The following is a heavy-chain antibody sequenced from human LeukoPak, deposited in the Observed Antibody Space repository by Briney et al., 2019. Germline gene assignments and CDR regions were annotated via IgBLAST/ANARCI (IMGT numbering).Heavy chain of an antibody. Sequence: GGSLRLSCSASGFDLSPYTMNWVRQAPGEGLEWVASISSSSSYMYYGDLVKGRFTISRDNAKNTLYLQQDSLRAEDTATYYCARRVTTFLSWGQGTLVIVSS. CDR2: ISSSSSYM. CDR1: GFDLSPYT. CDR3: ARRVTTFLS. D-gene: IGHD4-17*01. J-gene: IGHJ4*02. V-gene: IGHV3-21*01.